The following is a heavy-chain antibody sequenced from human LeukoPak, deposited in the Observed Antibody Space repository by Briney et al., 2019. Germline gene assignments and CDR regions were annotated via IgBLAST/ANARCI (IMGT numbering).Heavy chain of an antibody. Sequence: PGGSLRLSCAASGFTFRSYDMHWVRQAPGKGLEWVAVISYDGSNKYYADSVKGRFTISRDNSKNTLYLQMNSLRAEDTAVYYCARDPADSSGYYGYYFDYWGQGTLVTVSS. V-gene: IGHV3-30-3*01. CDR1: GFTFRSYD. CDR2: ISYDGSNK. CDR3: ARDPADSSGYYGYYFDY. J-gene: IGHJ4*02. D-gene: IGHD3-22*01.